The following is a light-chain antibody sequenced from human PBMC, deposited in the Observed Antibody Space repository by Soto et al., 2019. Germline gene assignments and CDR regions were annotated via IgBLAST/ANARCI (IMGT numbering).Light chain of an antibody. CDR3: QQYGSSFT. CDR1: QSVSSSY. J-gene: IGKJ5*01. CDR2: GAS. Sequence: ILLTQSPATLSLSPGERATLSWMASQSVSSSYLAWYQQKPGQAPRRRIYGASSRATGIPDRLSGSGSGTDFTLTISILEPEDFAVYYCQQYGSSFTFGQGTRLEI. V-gene: IGKV3-20*01.